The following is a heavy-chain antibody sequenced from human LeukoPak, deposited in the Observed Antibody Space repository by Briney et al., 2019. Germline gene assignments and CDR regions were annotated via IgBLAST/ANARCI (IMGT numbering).Heavy chain of an antibody. V-gene: IGHV4-34*01. CDR2: INHSGST. J-gene: IGHJ3*02. CDR1: GGSFSGYY. D-gene: IGHD3-22*01. CDR3: AGTYYYDSSGYYSNAFDI. Sequence: SETLSLTCAVYGGSFSGYYWSWIRQPPGKGLEWIGEINHSGSTNYNPSLKSRVTISVDTSKNQFSLKLSSVTAADTAVYYCAGTYYYDSSGYYSNAFDIWGQGTMVTVSS.